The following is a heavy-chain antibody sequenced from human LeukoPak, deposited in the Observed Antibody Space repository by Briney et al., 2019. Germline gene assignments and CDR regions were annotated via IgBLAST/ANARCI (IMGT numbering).Heavy chain of an antibody. D-gene: IGHD4-17*01. J-gene: IGHJ4*02. V-gene: IGHV4-39*07. CDR3: ARDYGTWATVTPFDY. Sequence: SETLSLTCTVSGGSISSSSHYWGWIRQPPGKGLEWIGSIYYSGSTYYNPSLKSRVTISVDTSKNQFSLKLSSVTAADTAVYFCARDYGTWATVTPFDYWGQGTLVTVSS. CDR2: IYYSGST. CDR1: GGSISSSSHY.